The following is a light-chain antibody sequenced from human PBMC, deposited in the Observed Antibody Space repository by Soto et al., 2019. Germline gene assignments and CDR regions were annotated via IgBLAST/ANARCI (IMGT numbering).Light chain of an antibody. CDR1: QSVRSK. Sequence: EIVMTQSPTTVSVSPGERATLSCRASQSVRSKLAWYQQKPGQPPRLLFFDASARATGVPDRFRGSGSGTEFILTISGLQSEDFAVYYCQQYNDWPPYTFGQGTRLEIK. J-gene: IGKJ5*01. CDR2: DAS. V-gene: IGKV3-15*01. CDR3: QQYNDWPPYT.